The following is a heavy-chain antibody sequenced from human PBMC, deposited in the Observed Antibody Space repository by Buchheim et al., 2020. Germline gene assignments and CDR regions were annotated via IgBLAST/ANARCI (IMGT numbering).Heavy chain of an antibody. D-gene: IGHD5-18*01. CDR2: ISSSGSTI. CDR1: GFTFSSYS. J-gene: IGHJ4*02. CDR3: ARDLMPGTAMVSMVDY. Sequence: EVQLVESGGGLVQPGGSLRLSCAASGFTFSSYSMNWVRQAPGKGLEWVSYISSSGSTIYYADSVKGRFTISRDNAKNSLYLQMNSLRAEDTAVYYCARDLMPGTAMVSMVDYWGQGTL. V-gene: IGHV3-48*04.